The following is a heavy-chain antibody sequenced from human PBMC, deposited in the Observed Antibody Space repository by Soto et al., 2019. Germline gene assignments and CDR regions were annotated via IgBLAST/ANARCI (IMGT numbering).Heavy chain of an antibody. V-gene: IGHV3-48*03. J-gene: IGHJ6*02. Sequence: GSLVRPRHSSGFPFTFEVYGMDWVRQAPGKGLEWVAYISSLGHTTYYADSVKGRFTISRDNAKNLLFLEMNTMRGEDTAVYYCARDTEGYKGMDVWGQGTTVTVSS. CDR1: GFPFTFEVYG. CDR3: ARDTEGYKGMDV. D-gene: IGHD1-1*01. CDR2: ISSLGHTT.